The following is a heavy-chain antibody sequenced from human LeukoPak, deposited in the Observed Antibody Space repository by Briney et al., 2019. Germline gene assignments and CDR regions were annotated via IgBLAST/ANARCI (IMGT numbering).Heavy chain of an antibody. CDR2: VFYTGST. V-gene: IGHV4-59*01. D-gene: IGHD3-16*01. J-gene: IGHJ4*02. CDR1: GGSISSYY. CDR3: TRGAGWLIDY. Sequence: SETLSLTCTVSGGSISSYYWSWIRQPPGKGLEWIGYVFYTGSTNYNPSLKSRVTVTVDTSKNQFSLKLSSVTAADTAVYYCTRGAGWLIDYWGQGILVTVSS.